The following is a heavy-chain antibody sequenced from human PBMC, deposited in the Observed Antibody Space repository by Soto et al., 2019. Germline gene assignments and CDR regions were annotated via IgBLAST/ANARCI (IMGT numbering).Heavy chain of an antibody. CDR1: GYTLTELS. Sequence: ASVKVSCKVSGYTLTELSMHWVRQAPGKGLEWMGGFDPEDGETIYAQKFQGRVTMTEDTSTDTAYMELSSLRSEDTAVYYCATLQRYCSGGSCYSHYGMDVWGQGTTVTVSS. D-gene: IGHD2-15*01. CDR2: FDPEDGET. CDR3: ATLQRYCSGGSCYSHYGMDV. V-gene: IGHV1-24*01. J-gene: IGHJ6*02.